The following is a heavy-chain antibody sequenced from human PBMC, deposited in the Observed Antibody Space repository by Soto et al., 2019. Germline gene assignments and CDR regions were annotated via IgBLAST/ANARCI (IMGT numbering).Heavy chain of an antibody. V-gene: IGHV3-21*01. CDR2: ISSSGSYI. CDR3: ASLSRFALDY. D-gene: IGHD3-10*01. Sequence: GGSLRLSCAASGFSFTTYTMNWVRQAPGKGLEWVSSISSSGSYIYYTDSVKGRFTISRDNAKDSLYLQMNSLRAEDTAVYYRASLSRFALDYWGPGTLVTV. J-gene: IGHJ4*01. CDR1: GFSFTTYT.